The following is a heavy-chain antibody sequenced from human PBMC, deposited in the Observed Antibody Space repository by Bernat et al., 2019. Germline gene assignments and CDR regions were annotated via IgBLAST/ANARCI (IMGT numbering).Heavy chain of an antibody. CDR1: GFSFSSYA. J-gene: IGHJ5*02. V-gene: IGHV3-23*01. CDR3: ARDVRGSGNYGWFDH. CDR2: LSGSGDAT. D-gene: IGHD3-10*01. Sequence: EVQLLESGGGLVQPGGSLRISCEASGFSFSSYAMSWVRQAPGKGLEWVSSLSGSGDATYYAESVKGRFTVYSDNSKNTLYLQMNSLRVDDTAVYYCARDVRGSGNYGWFDHWGQGTLVTVST.